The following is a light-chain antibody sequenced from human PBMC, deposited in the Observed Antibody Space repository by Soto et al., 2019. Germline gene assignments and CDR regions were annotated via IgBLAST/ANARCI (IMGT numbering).Light chain of an antibody. V-gene: IGKV3-15*01. Sequence: EIVLTQSPATLSLSPGERATLSCRASQSVSSNLAWYQQKPGQAPRLIIYGASTRATGIPARFSGSGSGTEFTLTISSLQSEDFAVYYCQQYNNWPTWTFGQGTKLDIK. CDR3: QQYNNWPTWT. CDR1: QSVSSN. CDR2: GAS. J-gene: IGKJ1*01.